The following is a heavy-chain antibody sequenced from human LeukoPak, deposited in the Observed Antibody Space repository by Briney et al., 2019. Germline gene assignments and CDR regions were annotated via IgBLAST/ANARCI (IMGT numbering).Heavy chain of an antibody. CDR1: GFTFSSYW. CDR2: INSDGSSI. J-gene: IGHJ4*02. V-gene: IGHV3-74*03. Sequence: GGSLRLSCAASGFTFSSYWMHWVRQAPGKGLVWVSRINSDGSSITYADSVKGRFTIYRDNAKNTLFLQMNSLRVEDTAVYYCAREGRVSGYDFDCWGQGTLVTVSS. CDR3: AREGRVSGYDFDC. D-gene: IGHD5-12*01.